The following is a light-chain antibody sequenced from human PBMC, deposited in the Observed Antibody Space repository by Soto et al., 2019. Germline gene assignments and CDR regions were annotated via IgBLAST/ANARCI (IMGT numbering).Light chain of an antibody. CDR2: DAS. Sequence: EIVLTQSPATLSVSPGDSATLSCRASQTVGRSLAWYQQKPGQAPRLLISDASNRATGIPARFSGSGSGTDFTLTISSLDSEDFAIYYCQQRYNWPLTFGQGTRLEIK. J-gene: IGKJ5*01. CDR1: QTVGRS. CDR3: QQRYNWPLT. V-gene: IGKV3-11*01.